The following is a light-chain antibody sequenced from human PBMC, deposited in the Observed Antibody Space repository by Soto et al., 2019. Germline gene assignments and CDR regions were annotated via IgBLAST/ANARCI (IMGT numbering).Light chain of an antibody. Sequence: EIVMTQSPATLSVSPGERATLSCRASQSVSSNLAWYQQKPGQAPRLLIYGASTRATGIPARFSGSGSGTEFTLPISSLQSEDSAVYYCQQYNNWPPQRTFGQGTKVQI. CDR1: QSVSSN. CDR2: GAS. J-gene: IGKJ1*01. V-gene: IGKV3-15*01. CDR3: QQYNNWPPQRT.